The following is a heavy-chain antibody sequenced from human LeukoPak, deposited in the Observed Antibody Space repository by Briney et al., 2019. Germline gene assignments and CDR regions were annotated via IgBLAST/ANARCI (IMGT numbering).Heavy chain of an antibody. Sequence: SETLSPTCPVYGGSFSGYCWRWIRQPPANGREWIGESNLLGSPNSNPSCKIRVTMSVGTSKNQSSLQLTSVTAADTAVYYCVREAEKFVGYASSGYYPRNYWYLDLWGRGTLVIVP. J-gene: IGHJ2*01. V-gene: IGHV4-34*01. CDR1: GGSFSGYC. CDR3: VREAEKFVGYASSGYYPRNYWYLDL. D-gene: IGHD3-22*01. CDR2: SNLLGSP.